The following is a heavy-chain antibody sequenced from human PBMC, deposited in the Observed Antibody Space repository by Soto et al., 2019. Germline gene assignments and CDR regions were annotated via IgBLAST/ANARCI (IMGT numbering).Heavy chain of an antibody. CDR3: ACRRGKRGSPIDY. CDR2: ISYSGNT. V-gene: IGHV4-59*01. J-gene: IGHJ4*02. D-gene: IGHD2-15*01. Sequence: QVPLQESGPRLVKPSETLSLTCIISGASTSNYYWRWIRQSPGKGLEWIGYISYSGNTNYNPSLKSRVTISVDTSKDQLSLKVNAVTAANTAMDYGACRRGKRGSPIDYWGQGTQVTVSS. CDR1: GASTSNYY.